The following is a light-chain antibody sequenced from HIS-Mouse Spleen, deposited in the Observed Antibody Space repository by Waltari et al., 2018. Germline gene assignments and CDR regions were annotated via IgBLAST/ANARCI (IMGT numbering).Light chain of an antibody. V-gene: IGLV3-10*01. CDR3: YSTDSSGNHRV. CDR1: ALPKQY. CDR2: EDS. Sequence: SSELTQPPSVSVSPGQTARITCSGDALPKQYAYWYQQKSGQAPVLVIYEDSKRPSGIPERFSGSSSGTMATLTISGAQVEDEADYYCYSTDSSGNHRVFGGGTKLTVL. J-gene: IGLJ2*01.